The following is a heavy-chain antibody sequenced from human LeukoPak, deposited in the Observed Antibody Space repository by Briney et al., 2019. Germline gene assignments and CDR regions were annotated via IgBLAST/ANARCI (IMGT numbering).Heavy chain of an antibody. J-gene: IGHJ3*02. CDR2: IYYSGST. D-gene: IGHD1-26*01. CDR1: GGSISSYY. CDR3: ASNYGHSGFDI. V-gene: IGHV4-59*01. Sequence: SETLSLTCTVSGGSISSYYWSWIRQPPGKGLEWIGYIYYSGSTNYNPSLKSRVTISVDTSKSQFSLKLSSVTAADTAVYYCASNYGHSGFDIWGQGTMVTVSS.